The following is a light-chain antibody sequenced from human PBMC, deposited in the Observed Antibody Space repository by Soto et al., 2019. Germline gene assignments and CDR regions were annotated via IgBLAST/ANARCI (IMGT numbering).Light chain of an antibody. Sequence: EIVLTQSPATLSSFPGDRVTPSCRASQAVNTRLAWYQHKPGQAPRLLIYLASNRATGIPARFSGSGSTTDFTLTISSLEPEDFAVYYCHQRGNGPPWTFGQGTKVDIK. J-gene: IGKJ1*01. CDR3: HQRGNGPPWT. CDR2: LAS. V-gene: IGKV3-11*01. CDR1: QAVNTR.